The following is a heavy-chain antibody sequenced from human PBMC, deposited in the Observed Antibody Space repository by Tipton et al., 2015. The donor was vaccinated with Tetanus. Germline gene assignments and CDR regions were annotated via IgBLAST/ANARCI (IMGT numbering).Heavy chain of an antibody. D-gene: IGHD5-24*01. J-gene: IGHJ6*02. V-gene: IGHV4-34*01. CDR3: ARGNQRWLEIYYYYYGMDV. CDR1: GGSFSGFY. CDR2: INHSGST. Sequence: TLSLTCAVYGGSFSGFYWSWVRQPPGKGLEWIGEINHSGSTNYNSSLKSRVTISVDTSKNQFSLNLTSVTAADTAVYYCARGNQRWLEIYYYYYGMDVWGQGTTVTVSS.